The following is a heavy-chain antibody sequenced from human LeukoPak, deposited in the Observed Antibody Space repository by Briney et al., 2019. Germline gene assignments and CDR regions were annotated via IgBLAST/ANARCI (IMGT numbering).Heavy chain of an antibody. CDR1: VYTFTNFY. CDR2: MNPNSGDT. V-gene: IGHV1-2*02. D-gene: IGHD2-2*01. J-gene: IGHJ4*02. Sequence: ASVTVSFTASVYTFTNFYIHWVGPAPGQGLEWVGWMNPNSGDTSYAREFQDRVTMTRDTSLSTAYMELSRLRSDDTAVYFCARRPINCIITNCYVDYWGQGTLVTVSS. CDR3: ARRPINCIITNCYVDY.